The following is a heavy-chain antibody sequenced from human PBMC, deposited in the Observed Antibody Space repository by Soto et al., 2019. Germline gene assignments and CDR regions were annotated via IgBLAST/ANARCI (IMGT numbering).Heavy chain of an antibody. Sequence: GGSLRLSCAASGFTLSSYAMTWVRQAPGKGLEWVSVISGSGGSTYYADSVKGRFTISRDNSKNTLYLQMNSLRAEDTAVYYCAKVRITILSARNYGMDVWGQGTTVTVSS. D-gene: IGHD3-9*01. CDR2: ISGSGGST. CDR1: GFTLSSYA. J-gene: IGHJ6*02. V-gene: IGHV3-23*01. CDR3: AKVRITILSARNYGMDV.